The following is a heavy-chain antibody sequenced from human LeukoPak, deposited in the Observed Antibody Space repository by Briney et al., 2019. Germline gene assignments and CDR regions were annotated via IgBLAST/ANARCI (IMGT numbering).Heavy chain of an antibody. V-gene: IGHV3-21*01. CDR3: VRAVEYYYDSSGYAVDY. CDR1: GFTFARYS. Sequence: PGGSLRLSCAASGFTFARYSMNWVGQAPGKGLEWVSSISSSSSNIYYADSVTGRFTISRDNAKNSLYLQMNSLRAEDTAVYYCVRAVEYYYDSSGYAVDYWGQGTLVTVSS. D-gene: IGHD3-22*01. J-gene: IGHJ4*02. CDR2: ISSSSSNI.